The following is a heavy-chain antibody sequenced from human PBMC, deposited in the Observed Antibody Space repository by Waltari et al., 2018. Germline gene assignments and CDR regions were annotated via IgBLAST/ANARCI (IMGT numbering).Heavy chain of an antibody. D-gene: IGHD3-22*01. CDR3: ATPTTYYYDSSGGDAFDI. V-gene: IGHV3-23*01. CDR2: ISGSGGST. CDR1: GFTFSSYA. J-gene: IGHJ3*02. Sequence: EVQLLESGGGLVQPGGSLRLSCAASGFTFSSYAMSWVRQAPGNGLEWVSAISGSGGSTSYADSVKGRFTISRDNSKNTLYLQMNSLRAEDTAVYYCATPTTYYYDSSGGDAFDIWGQGTMVTVSS.